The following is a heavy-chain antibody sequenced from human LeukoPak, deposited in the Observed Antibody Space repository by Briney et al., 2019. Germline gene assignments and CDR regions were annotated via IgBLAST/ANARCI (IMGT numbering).Heavy chain of an antibody. Sequence: SETLSLTCTVSGGSISSYYWSWIRQPPGKGLEWIGYIYYSGSTNYNPSLKSRVTIPVDTSKNQFSLKLSSVTAADTAVYYCAREARSGGSLRYDPWGQGTLVTVSS. J-gene: IGHJ5*02. CDR1: GGSISSYY. D-gene: IGHD2-15*01. CDR2: IYYSGST. V-gene: IGHV4-59*01. CDR3: AREARSGGSLRYDP.